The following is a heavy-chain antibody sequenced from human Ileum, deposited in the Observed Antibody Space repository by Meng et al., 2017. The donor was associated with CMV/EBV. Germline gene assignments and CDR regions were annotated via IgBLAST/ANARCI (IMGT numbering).Heavy chain of an antibody. CDR3: ARWGSGMSPTADWFDP. V-gene: IGHV4-4*07. CDR1: GDSMNDYF. Sequence: VPLQESGPGLVKPSETLSLICTVSGDSMNDYFGTWIRQPAGKGLEWIGRIYSNGATNYNPSLQSRVTMSIDTSKNQFSLKVTSVTAADTAVYYCARWGSGMSPTADWFDPWGQGTLVTVSS. J-gene: IGHJ5*02. D-gene: IGHD2-15*01. CDR2: IYSNGAT.